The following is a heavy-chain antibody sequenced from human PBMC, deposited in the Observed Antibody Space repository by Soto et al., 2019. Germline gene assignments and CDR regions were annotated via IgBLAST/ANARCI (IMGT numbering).Heavy chain of an antibody. V-gene: IGHV3-30*18. CDR3: AKEIIVLVPAFDC. D-gene: IGHD2-2*01. CDR1: GFTFVSHG. J-gene: IGHJ4*02. CDR2: ISYDGKNK. Sequence: QVQLEKSGGGVVQPGRSLRLSCAASGFTFVSHGMHWVRQAPGKGLEWVAVISYDGKNKYYADSVKGRFTISRDNSKNTLYLQMNSLRVEDTAVYYCAKEIIVLVPAFDCWGQGALVTVSS.